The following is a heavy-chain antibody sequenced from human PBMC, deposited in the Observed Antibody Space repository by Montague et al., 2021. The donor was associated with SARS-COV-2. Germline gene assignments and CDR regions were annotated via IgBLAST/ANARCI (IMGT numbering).Heavy chain of an antibody. Sequence: SLRLSCAASGSIFSSYEMNWVRQAPGKGLEWISYISSSGGGSTXXXTXXXKGGFTISRDNAKNSLYLQMNSLRVEDTAIYYCARDRDWDDWCGMDVWGQGTTVTVS. D-gene: IGHD2-21*01. CDR3: ARDRDWDDWCGMDV. CDR2: ISSSGGGSTX. CDR1: GSIFSSYE. V-gene: IGHV3-48*03. J-gene: IGHJ6*02.